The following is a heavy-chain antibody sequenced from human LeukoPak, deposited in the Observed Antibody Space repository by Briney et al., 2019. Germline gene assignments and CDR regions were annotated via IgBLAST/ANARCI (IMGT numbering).Heavy chain of an antibody. Sequence: PGGSLRLSCAASGFTFSSYWMHSVRQAPGEGLVWVSRINSDGSSTSYADSVKGRFTISRDNAKNTLYLQMNSLRAEDTAVYYCAREVVPAANDYWGQGTLVTVSS. CDR3: AREVVPAANDY. CDR1: GFTFSSYW. J-gene: IGHJ4*02. CDR2: INSDGSST. V-gene: IGHV3-74*01. D-gene: IGHD2-2*01.